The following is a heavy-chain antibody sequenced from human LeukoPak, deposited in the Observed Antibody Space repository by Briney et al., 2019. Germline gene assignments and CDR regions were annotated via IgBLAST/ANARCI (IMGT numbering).Heavy chain of an antibody. V-gene: IGHV3-21*05. J-gene: IGHJ4*02. CDR1: GFSFSSYV. Sequence: PGGSLRLSCVASGFSFSSYVMNWVRQAPGKRLEWVSYISSGSTYTNYADSVEGRFTISRDNAKNSLYLQMNSLRAEDTAVYYCARGDYGGDYFDYWGQGTLVTVSS. D-gene: IGHD4-23*01. CDR2: ISSGSTYT. CDR3: ARGDYGGDYFDY.